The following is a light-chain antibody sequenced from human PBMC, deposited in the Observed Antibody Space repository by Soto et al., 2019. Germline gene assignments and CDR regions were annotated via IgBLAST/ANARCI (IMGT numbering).Light chain of an antibody. CDR1: QDISNY. CDR3: HQYDNLLLIFT. Sequence: DIQMTQSPSSLSASVGDRVTITCQASQDISNYLNWYQQKPGKAPKLLIYDASNLETGVPSRFSGSGSGTDFTFTISSLQPEDIATYYCHQYDNLLLIFTFGPGTKVDIK. V-gene: IGKV1-33*01. CDR2: DAS. J-gene: IGKJ3*01.